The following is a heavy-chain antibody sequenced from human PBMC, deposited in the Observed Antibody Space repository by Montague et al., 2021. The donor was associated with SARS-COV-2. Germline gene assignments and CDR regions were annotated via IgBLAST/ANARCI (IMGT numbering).Heavy chain of an antibody. D-gene: IGHD4-11*01. CDR2: SRSRANGYRT. CDR1: GFTLSDYY. V-gene: IGHV3-72*01. CDR3: ARELYSNNARGGFYYYYYGMDV. J-gene: IGHJ6*02. Sequence: SLRLSCAASGFTLSDYYVGWVRQAPGKGLEWIGRSRSRANGYRTDYAASVEGRFAISRDVAQTSLFLQLSSLQRDDTAVYYCARELYSNNARGGFYYYYYGMDVWGRGTTVTVSS.